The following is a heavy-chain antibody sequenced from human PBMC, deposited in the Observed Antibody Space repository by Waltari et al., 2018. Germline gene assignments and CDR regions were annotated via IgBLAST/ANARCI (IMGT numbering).Heavy chain of an antibody. D-gene: IGHD6-13*01. CDR1: GFTFSSYW. CDR3: ARGGTYSSSWYGAAFDI. Sequence: EVQLVESGGGLVQPGGSLRLSCAASGFTFSSYWMSWVRQAPGKGLEWVANIKQDGSEKDYVDSVKGRFTISRDNAKNSLYLQMNSLRAEDTAVYYCARGGTYSSSWYGAAFDIWGQGTMVTVSS. CDR2: IKQDGSEK. J-gene: IGHJ3*02. V-gene: IGHV3-7*01.